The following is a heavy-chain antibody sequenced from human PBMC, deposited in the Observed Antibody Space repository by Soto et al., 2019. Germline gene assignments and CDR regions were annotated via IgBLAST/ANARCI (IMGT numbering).Heavy chain of an antibody. CDR3: ARHIAVPRTRGFDY. J-gene: IGHJ4*02. CDR2: IYHSGTT. Sequence: QVHLQESGPGLVKPSGTLSLTCAVSGGSITTNWWSWVRQPPGKGLEWIGEIYHSGTTNYNPSLRCRVTISVHKSNHQFSLNLNSVTAAGSAIYYCARHIAVPRTRGFDYWGQGNLVTVSS. V-gene: IGHV4-4*02. CDR1: GGSITTNW. D-gene: IGHD6-19*01.